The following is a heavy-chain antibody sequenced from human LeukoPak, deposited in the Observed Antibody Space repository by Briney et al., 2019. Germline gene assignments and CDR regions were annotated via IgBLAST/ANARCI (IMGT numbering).Heavy chain of an antibody. CDR2: IRREGYGGTT. D-gene: IGHD3-3*01. J-gene: IGHJ6*04. CDR1: GFNFGDYS. V-gene: IGHV3-49*03. Sequence: GRSLRLSCTASGFNFGDYSLSWFRQAPGVGLEWVAFIRREGYGGTTEYAASVKGRFTISRDDSKSIAYLQMNSLKTEDTGVYYCTRDKDFWRGPLDVWGKGTTVTVSS. CDR3: TRDKDFWRGPLDV.